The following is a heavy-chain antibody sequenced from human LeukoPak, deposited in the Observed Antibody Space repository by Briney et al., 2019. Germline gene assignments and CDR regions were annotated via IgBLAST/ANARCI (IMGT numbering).Heavy chain of an antibody. Sequence: GASLKISCKGSGYRFTSYWIGWVRQMPGKGLEWMGIIYPGDSDTRYSPSFQGEVTISADKSISTAYLQWSILKASDTAMYYCARARPQAPPTYSSLKEGGFDPWGQGTLVTVSS. D-gene: IGHD6-6*01. J-gene: IGHJ5*02. CDR2: IYPGDSDT. CDR1: GYRFTSYW. CDR3: ARARPQAPPTYSSLKEGGFDP. V-gene: IGHV5-51*01.